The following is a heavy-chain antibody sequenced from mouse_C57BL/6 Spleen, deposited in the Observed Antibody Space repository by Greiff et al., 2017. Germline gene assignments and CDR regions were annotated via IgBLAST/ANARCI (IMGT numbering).Heavy chain of an antibody. J-gene: IGHJ3*01. V-gene: IGHV6-3*01. CDR1: GFTFSNYW. D-gene: IGHD4-1*01. Sequence: EVKLQESGGGLVQPGGSMKLSCVASGFTFSNYWMNWVRQSPEKGLEWVAQIRLKSDNYATHYAESVKGRFTISRDDSKSSVYLQMNNLRAEDTGIYYCTGAGTGTVFAYWGQGTLVTVSA. CDR3: TGAGTGTVFAY. CDR2: IRLKSDNYAT.